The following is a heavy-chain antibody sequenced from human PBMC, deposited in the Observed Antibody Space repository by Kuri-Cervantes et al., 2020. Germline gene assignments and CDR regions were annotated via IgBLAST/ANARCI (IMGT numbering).Heavy chain of an antibody. CDR2: IYHNWST. J-gene: IGHJ5*02. V-gene: IGHV4-61*01. CDR1: GGSVSSGTYY. D-gene: IGHD6-19*01. CDR3: AKQWLDL. Sequence: SETLSLTCTVSGGSVSSGTYYWSWIRQPPGKGLEWIGYIYHNWSTNYNPSLKSRVTISMDTSKNQFSLKLNSVTAADTAVYYCAKQWLDLWGQGTLVTVSS.